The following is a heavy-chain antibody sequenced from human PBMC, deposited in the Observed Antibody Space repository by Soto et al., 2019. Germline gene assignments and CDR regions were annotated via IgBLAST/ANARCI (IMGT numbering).Heavy chain of an antibody. J-gene: IGHJ4*02. D-gene: IGHD3-3*01. V-gene: IGHV1-18*01. CDR2: ISAYNGNT. CDR3: ARGHYDFWSGYSCSDY. CDR1: GYTFTSYG. Sequence: QVQLVQSGAEVKKPGASVKVSCKASGYTFTSYGITWVRQAPGQGLEWMGWISAYNGNTNYAQKLQGRVTMTTDTSTSTAYMELRSLGSDDTAVYYCARGHYDFWSGYSCSDYWGQGTRVTVSS.